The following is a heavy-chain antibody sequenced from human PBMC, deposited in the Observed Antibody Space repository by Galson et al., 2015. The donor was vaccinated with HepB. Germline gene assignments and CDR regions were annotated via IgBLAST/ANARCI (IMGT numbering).Heavy chain of an antibody. D-gene: IGHD1-26*01. CDR2: INPYNRET. Sequence: SVKVSCKASGYTFSSYSITWVRQAPGQGLEWMAWINPYNRETHFARKFQGRVTLTTDTATSTAYIELRSLGSDDTAVYYCARARYSTSPPDYWGQGTLVTVSS. V-gene: IGHV1-18*01. CDR1: GYTFSSYS. J-gene: IGHJ4*02. CDR3: ARARYSTSPPDY.